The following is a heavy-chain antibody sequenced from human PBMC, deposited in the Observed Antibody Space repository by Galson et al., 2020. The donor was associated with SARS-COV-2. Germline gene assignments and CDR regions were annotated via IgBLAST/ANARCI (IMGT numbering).Heavy chain of an antibody. J-gene: IGHJ4*02. Sequence: SETLSLTCTVSGGSISSSSYYWGWIRQPPGKGLEWIGSIYYSGSTYYNPSLKSRVTISVDTSKNQFSLKLSSVTAADTAVYYCARHRGISSLWRVYYFDYWGQGTLVTVSS. V-gene: IGHV4-39*01. D-gene: IGHD2-15*01. CDR2: IYYSGST. CDR1: GGSISSSSYY. CDR3: ARHRGISSLWRVYYFDY.